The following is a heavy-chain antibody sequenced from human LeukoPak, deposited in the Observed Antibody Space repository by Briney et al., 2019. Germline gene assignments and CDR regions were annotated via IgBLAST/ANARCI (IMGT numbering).Heavy chain of an antibody. J-gene: IGHJ4*02. Sequence: GASVKVSCKASGYTFTSYGISWVRQAPGQGLEWMGWMNPNSGNTGYAQKFQGRVTMTRNTSISTAYMELSSLRSEDTAVYYCARGLGNDYGDYFDYWGQGTLVTVSS. CDR3: ARGLGNDYGDYFDY. CDR1: GYTFTSYG. V-gene: IGHV1-8*02. CDR2: MNPNSGNT. D-gene: IGHD4-17*01.